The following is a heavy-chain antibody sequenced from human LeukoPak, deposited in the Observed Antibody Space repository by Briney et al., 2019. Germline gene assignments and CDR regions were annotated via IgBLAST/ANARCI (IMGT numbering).Heavy chain of an antibody. Sequence: ASVKVSCNAAGYTFPSYGISCVRQAPGQALEWMGWISAYNGNTNDPQKLQGRVTMTTDTSTSTAYMELRSLRSDDTAVYYCARGRSADYGDYDYWGQGTLVDVSS. V-gene: IGHV1-18*01. CDR1: GYTFPSYG. D-gene: IGHD4-17*01. J-gene: IGHJ4*02. CDR2: ISAYNGNT. CDR3: ARGRSADYGDYDY.